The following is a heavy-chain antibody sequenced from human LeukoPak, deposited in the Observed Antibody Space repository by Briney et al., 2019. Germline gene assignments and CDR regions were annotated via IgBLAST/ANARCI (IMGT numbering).Heavy chain of an antibody. Sequence: GGSLRLSCAASGFTFSSYAMSWVRQAPGKGLEWVSATTGSGVSTYYTDSVKGRFIISRDNSKNTLYLEMSSLSAEDTAVYYCAKDRVQLWFAVSPDYWGQGTLVTVSS. D-gene: IGHD5-18*01. CDR2: TTGSGVST. CDR1: GFTFSSYA. J-gene: IGHJ4*02. CDR3: AKDRVQLWFAVSPDY. V-gene: IGHV3-23*01.